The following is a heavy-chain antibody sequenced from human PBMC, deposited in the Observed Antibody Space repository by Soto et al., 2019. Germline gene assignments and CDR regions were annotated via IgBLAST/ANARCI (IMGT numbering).Heavy chain of an antibody. CDR2: ISYDGSNK. D-gene: IGHD3-3*01. J-gene: IGHJ6*04. CDR3: AKDSHYDFGLDV. Sequence: GGSLRLSCAASGFTFSSYGMRWVRQAPGKGLEWVAVISYDGSNKYYADSVKGRFTISRDNSKNTLYLQMNSLRAEDTAVYYCAKDSHYDFGLDVWGKGTTVTVSS. CDR1: GFTFSSYG. V-gene: IGHV3-30*18.